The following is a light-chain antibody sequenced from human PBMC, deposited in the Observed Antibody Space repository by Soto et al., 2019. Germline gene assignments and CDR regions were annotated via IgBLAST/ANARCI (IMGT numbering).Light chain of an antibody. J-gene: IGKJ2*01. CDR1: QSVSSN. CDR2: VAS. CDR3: QQYNNWPLYT. Sequence: EIVMTQSPATLSLSPGERATLSCRASQSVSSNLAWYQQKPGQAPRLLIYVASTRATGIPARFSGSGSGTEFTLTISSLQSEDFAVYYCQQYNNWPLYTFGQGTKLEIK. V-gene: IGKV3-15*01.